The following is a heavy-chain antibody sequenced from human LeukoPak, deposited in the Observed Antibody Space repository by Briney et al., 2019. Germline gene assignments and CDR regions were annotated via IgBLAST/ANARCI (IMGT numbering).Heavy chain of an antibody. CDR1: GFTVSDNY. J-gene: IGHJ5*02. D-gene: IGHD6-13*01. CDR3: ARDAPQVPAAGVLAS. CDR2: MYSRGDT. V-gene: IGHV3-53*01. Sequence: PGGSLRLSCAASGFTVSDNYMSWVRQAPGKGLEWVSVMYSRGDTYYANSVKGRFAFSRDISKNTLYLQMNGPRVADTAMYYCARDAPQVPAAGVLASWGQGTLVIVSS.